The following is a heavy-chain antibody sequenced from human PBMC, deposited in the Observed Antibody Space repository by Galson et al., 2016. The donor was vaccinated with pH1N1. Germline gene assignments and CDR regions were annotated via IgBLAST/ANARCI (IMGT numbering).Heavy chain of an antibody. J-gene: IGHJ1*01. CDR2: IDSTSSDT. CDR1: GLIFSDYY. Sequence: SLRLSCAASGLIFSDYYMNWIRQAPGKGLEWVSYIDSTSSDTNYADSVKGRFTISRDNAKNSLYPQMNSLRVEDTAVYYCARALWSVHPGTSDHWGQGTLVTVSS. V-gene: IGHV3-11*05. D-gene: IGHD1-1*01. CDR3: ARALWSVHPGTSDH.